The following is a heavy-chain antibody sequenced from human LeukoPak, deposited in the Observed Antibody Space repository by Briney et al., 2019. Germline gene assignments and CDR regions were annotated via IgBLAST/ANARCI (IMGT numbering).Heavy chain of an antibody. CDR2: ISWNSGNI. Sequence: GRSLRLSCAASGFTFDDYAMHWVRQAPGKGLEWVSGISWNSGNIGYADSVKGRFTISRDNGKNSLYLQMNSLRAEDTALYYCAKEEYYYGSGSYSHWYFDLWGRAPWSLSPQ. D-gene: IGHD3-10*01. J-gene: IGHJ2*01. CDR1: GFTFDDYA. V-gene: IGHV3-9*01. CDR3: AKEEYYYGSGSYSHWYFDL.